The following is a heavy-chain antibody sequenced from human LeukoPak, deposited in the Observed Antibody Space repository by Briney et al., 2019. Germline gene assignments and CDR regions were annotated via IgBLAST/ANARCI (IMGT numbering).Heavy chain of an antibody. CDR3: ASGTRWWEPYDAFDI. D-gene: IGHD2-15*01. V-gene: IGHV3-23*01. CDR1: GFTFSSYA. J-gene: IGHJ3*02. CDR2: ISGSGGST. Sequence: PGGSLRLSCAASGFTFSSYAMSWVRQAPGKGLEWVSAISGSGGSTYYADSVKGRLTISRDNSKNTLYLQMNSLRAEDTAVYYCASGTRWWEPYDAFDIWGQGTMVTVSS.